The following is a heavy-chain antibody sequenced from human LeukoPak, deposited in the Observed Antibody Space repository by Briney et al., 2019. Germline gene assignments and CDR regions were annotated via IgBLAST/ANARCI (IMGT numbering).Heavy chain of an antibody. J-gene: IGHJ4*02. V-gene: IGHV3-48*03. D-gene: IGHD5-18*01. Sequence: GGSLRLSCAASGFTFSSYGMNWVRQAPGRGLEWVSYISSSGSTIYYADSVKGRFTISRDNAKNSLYLQMNSLRAEDTTVYYCARDIRRYTHYWGQGPLVTVSS. CDR2: ISSSGSTI. CDR3: ARDIRRYTHY. CDR1: GFTFSSYG.